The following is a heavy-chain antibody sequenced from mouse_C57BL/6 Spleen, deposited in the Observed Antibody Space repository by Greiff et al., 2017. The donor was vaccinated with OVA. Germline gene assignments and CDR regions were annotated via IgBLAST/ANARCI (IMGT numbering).Heavy chain of an antibody. CDR2: IWSGGST. CDR1: GFSLTSYG. V-gene: IGHV2-4*02. Sequence: QVQLQQSGPGLVPPSQSLSITCTVSGFSLTSYGVHWVRQPPGKGLAWLGVIWSGGSTDYNAAFISRLSISKDNSKSQVFFKMNSLQADDTAIYYCARPYYSNYGGFAYWGQGTLVTVSA. CDR3: ARPYYSNYGGFAY. D-gene: IGHD2-5*01. J-gene: IGHJ3*01.